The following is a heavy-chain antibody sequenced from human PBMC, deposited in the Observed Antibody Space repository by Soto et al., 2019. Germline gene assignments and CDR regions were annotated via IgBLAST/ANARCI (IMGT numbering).Heavy chain of an antibody. D-gene: IGHD3-9*01. CDR3: ARALRYFDWLFQGGRLGINYYYYYGMDV. V-gene: IGHV1-8*01. CDR2: MNPNSGNT. J-gene: IGHJ6*02. CDR1: GYTFTSYD. Sequence: GASVKVSCKASGYTFTSYDINWVRQATGQGLEWMGWMNPNSGNTGYAQKFQGRVTMTRNTSISTAYMELSSLRSEDTAVYYCARALRYFDWLFQGGRLGINYYYYYGMDVWGQGNTVTVSS.